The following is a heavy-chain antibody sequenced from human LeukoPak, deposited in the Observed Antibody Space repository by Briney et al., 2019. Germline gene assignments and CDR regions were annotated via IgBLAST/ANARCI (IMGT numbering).Heavy chain of an antibody. CDR3: ARVGGTNYYYYGMDV. Sequence: ETLSLTCTVSGGSISSYYWSWIRQPPGKGLEWIGYIYYSGSTNYNPSLKSRVTISVDTSKNQFSLKLSSVTAADMAVYYCARVGGTNYYYYGMDVWGQGTTVTVSS. J-gene: IGHJ6*02. CDR2: IYYSGST. CDR1: GGSISSYY. V-gene: IGHV4-59*01. D-gene: IGHD3-10*01.